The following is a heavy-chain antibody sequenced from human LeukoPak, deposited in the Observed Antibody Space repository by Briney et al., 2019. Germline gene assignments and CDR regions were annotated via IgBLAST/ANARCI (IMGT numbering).Heavy chain of an antibody. V-gene: IGHV3-9*03. CDR3: VKSPYNYDSNGFHYFDY. CDR1: GFTFDDYA. D-gene: IGHD3-22*01. CDR2: ISWNSGSI. J-gene: IGHJ4*02. Sequence: GGSLRLSCAAPGFTFDDYAVNWVRQAPGKGLEWVSGISWNSGSIGYADSVRGRFTISRDNAKNSLYLQMNSLRVEDMALYYCVKSPYNYDSNGFHYFDYWGQGTLVTVSS.